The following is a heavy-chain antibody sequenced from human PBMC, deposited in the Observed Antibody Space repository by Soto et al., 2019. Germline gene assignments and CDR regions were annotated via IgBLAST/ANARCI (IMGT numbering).Heavy chain of an antibody. Sequence: SETLSLTCTVSGGSISSGGYYWSWIRQHPGKGLEWIGYIYYSGSTYYNPSLKSRVTISIDTSKNQFSLKLTSVTAADTAVYYCARDNGDYPKGFGYWGQGTLVTVS. J-gene: IGHJ4*02. V-gene: IGHV4-31*03. CDR2: IYYSGST. D-gene: IGHD4-17*01. CDR3: ARDNGDYPKGFGY. CDR1: GGSISSGGYY.